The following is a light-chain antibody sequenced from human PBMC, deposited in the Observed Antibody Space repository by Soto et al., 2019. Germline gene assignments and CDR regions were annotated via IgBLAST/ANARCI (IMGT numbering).Light chain of an antibody. Sequence: EVVMTQSPATLSVSPGDTATLSCRASQSISSLLAWHQQRPGQSPRLLIYGASTRATGVPARFRGSGSETEFTLTINGLQSEDFGSYYCQQYYNWPRTFGQGTKVDIK. CDR3: QQYYNWPRT. V-gene: IGKV3-15*01. CDR1: QSISSL. J-gene: IGKJ1*01. CDR2: GAS.